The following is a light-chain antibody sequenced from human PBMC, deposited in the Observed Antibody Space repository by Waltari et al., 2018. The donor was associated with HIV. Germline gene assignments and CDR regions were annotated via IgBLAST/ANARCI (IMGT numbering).Light chain of an antibody. J-gene: IGKJ1*01. CDR1: ETINND. Sequence: EVVMTQSRVTLTVSPGARATVSCRASETINNDWAWYQQKPGQAPRLLTHGASTRAAGIPARFSDSGSGTEFSLTNNYVQSEDFALYYCQQYNKWPPTFGQGTKVEIK. CDR2: GAS. V-gene: IGKV3D-15*01. CDR3: QQYNKWPPT.